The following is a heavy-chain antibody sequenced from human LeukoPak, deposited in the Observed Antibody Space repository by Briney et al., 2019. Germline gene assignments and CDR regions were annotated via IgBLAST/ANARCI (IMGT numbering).Heavy chain of an antibody. Sequence: GGSLRLSCAASGITFSSYGMSWVRQAPGKGLEWVSSISSTGGTTYYADSVKGRFTISRDNSKNTLYLQMNSLRAEDTAVYYCAKDSKIVGATFRSYHYMDVWGKGTAVTVSS. CDR1: GITFSSYG. CDR3: AKDSKIVGATFRSYHYMDV. J-gene: IGHJ6*03. D-gene: IGHD1-26*01. V-gene: IGHV3-23*01. CDR2: ISSTGGTT.